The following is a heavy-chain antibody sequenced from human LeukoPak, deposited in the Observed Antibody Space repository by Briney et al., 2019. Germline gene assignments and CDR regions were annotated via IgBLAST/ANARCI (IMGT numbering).Heavy chain of an antibody. CDR3: ARDNTLGGFDY. V-gene: IGHV3-21*01. CDR1: GFTFSNYS. D-gene: IGHD1-26*01. Sequence: GGSLTLSCAASGFTFSNYSMDWVRQAPGKGREGFSSISSRSSYIHYADSVKGRFTISRDNAKNSLYLPMNSLRAEDTAVYYCARDNTLGGFDYWGQGTLVTVSS. J-gene: IGHJ4*02. CDR2: ISSRSSYI.